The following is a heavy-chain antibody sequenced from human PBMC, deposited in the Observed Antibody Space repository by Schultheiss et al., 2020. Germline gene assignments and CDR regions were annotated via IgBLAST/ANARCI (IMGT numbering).Heavy chain of an antibody. CDR1: GFTVSSNY. V-gene: IGHV3-53*01. CDR3: ASHDTYYYDSSGSKRDY. J-gene: IGHJ4*02. Sequence: GSLRLSCAASGFTVSSNYMSWVRQAPGKGLELVSVIYSGGSTYYADSVKGRFTISRDNSKNTLYLQMNSLRAEDTAVYYCASHDTYYYDSSGSKRDYWGQGTLVTVSS. CDR2: IYSGGST. D-gene: IGHD3-22*01.